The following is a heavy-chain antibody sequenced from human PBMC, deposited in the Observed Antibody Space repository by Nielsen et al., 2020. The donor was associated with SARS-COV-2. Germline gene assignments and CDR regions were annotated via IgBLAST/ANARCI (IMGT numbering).Heavy chain of an antibody. D-gene: IGHD2-8*01. CDR2: ISAYNGNT. J-gene: IGHJ6*02. V-gene: IGHV1-18*01. Sequence: ASVKVSCKASGYTFTSYGISWVRQAPGQGLEWMGWISAYNGNTNYAQKFQGRVTMTTDTSTSTAYMELRSLRSDDTAVYYCARDLGDLLVLMVYATYYYYGMDVWGQGTTVTVSS. CDR1: GYTFTSYG. CDR3: ARDLGDLLVLMVYATYYYYGMDV.